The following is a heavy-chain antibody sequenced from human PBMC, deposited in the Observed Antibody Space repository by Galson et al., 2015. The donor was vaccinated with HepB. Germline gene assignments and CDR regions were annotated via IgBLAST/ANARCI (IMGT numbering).Heavy chain of an antibody. CDR3: AKSLGYCTNGVCSNYYGMDV. CDR1: GYSFTSYW. V-gene: IGHV5-51*01. J-gene: IGHJ6*02. Sequence: QSGAEVKKPGESLKISCKGYGYSFTSYWIGWVRQMPGKGLEWMGIIYPGDSDTRYSPSFQGQVTISADRSISTAYLQWSSLKASDTAMYYCAKSLGYCTNGVCSNYYGMDVWGQGTTVTVSS. CDR2: IYPGDSDT. D-gene: IGHD2-8*01.